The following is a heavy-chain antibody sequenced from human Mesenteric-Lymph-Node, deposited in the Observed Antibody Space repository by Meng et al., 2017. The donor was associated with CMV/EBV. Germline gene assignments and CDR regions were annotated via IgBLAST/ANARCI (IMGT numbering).Heavy chain of an antibody. CDR2: INPNSGGT. CDR1: GYTFTGYY. Sequence: ASVKVSCKASGYTFTGYYMHWVRQAPGQGLEWMGWINPNSGGTNYAQKFQGRVTMTRDTSISTAYMELSSLRSEDTAVYYCATNYCTTASCFGIIDYWGQGTLVTVSS. J-gene: IGHJ4*02. D-gene: IGHD2-2*01. CDR3: ATNYCTTASCFGIIDY. V-gene: IGHV1-2*02.